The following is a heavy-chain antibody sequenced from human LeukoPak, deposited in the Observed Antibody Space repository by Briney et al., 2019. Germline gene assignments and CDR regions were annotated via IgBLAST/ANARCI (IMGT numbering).Heavy chain of an antibody. Sequence: GGSLRLSCAASGFTFDDYAMHWVRQAPGKGLEWVSGIGWNSGSIAYADSVKGRFIISRDNAKNSLYLQMNSLRAEDTAVYYCARPRGCGSTRCNNFDYWGQGTLVTVSS. CDR3: ARPRGCGSTRCNNFDY. J-gene: IGHJ4*02. D-gene: IGHD2-2*01. CDR2: IGWNSGSI. V-gene: IGHV3-9*01. CDR1: GFTFDDYA.